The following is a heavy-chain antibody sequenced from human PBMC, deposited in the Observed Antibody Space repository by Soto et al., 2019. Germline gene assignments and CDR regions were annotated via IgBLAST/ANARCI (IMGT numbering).Heavy chain of an antibody. J-gene: IGHJ3*02. CDR2: IYYSGST. V-gene: IGHV4-59*01. CDR1: AGSISTYF. CDR3: ARGRGGTYDAFDI. D-gene: IGHD1-26*01. Sequence: SETLSLTCTVSAGSISTYFWSWIRQPPGKGLEWIGYIYYSGSTNYNPSLKCRVTILLGTSKNQFSLRLSSVTAADTAVYYCARGRGGTYDAFDIWGQGTLVTVSS.